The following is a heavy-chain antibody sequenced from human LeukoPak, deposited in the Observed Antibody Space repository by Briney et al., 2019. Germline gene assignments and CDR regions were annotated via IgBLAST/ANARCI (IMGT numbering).Heavy chain of an antibody. CDR3: ARGWDGIAVAGSFDY. J-gene: IGHJ4*02. CDR1: GGSTSGYY. V-gene: IGHV4-59*01. D-gene: IGHD6-19*01. Sequence: SETLSLTCTVSGGSTSGYYWSWIRQPPGKGLEWIGDIYYRGSTNYNPSLTSRVTISVDTSKNQFSLKLNSVTAADTAVYYCARGWDGIAVAGSFDYWGQGTLVTVSS. CDR2: IYYRGST.